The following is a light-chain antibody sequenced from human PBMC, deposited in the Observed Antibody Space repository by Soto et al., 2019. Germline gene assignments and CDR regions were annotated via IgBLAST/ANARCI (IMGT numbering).Light chain of an antibody. Sequence: DIQLTQSPSFLSASVGDRLTITCRASQGIRSSLAWYQQKPGKAPNLLIYTVSTLPSGVPSRFSGSRSGTEFTLTISSLQPEDFATYYCQQFNSSPFTFGGGTKVEI. V-gene: IGKV1-9*01. CDR2: TVS. J-gene: IGKJ4*01. CDR3: QQFNSSPFT. CDR1: QGIRSS.